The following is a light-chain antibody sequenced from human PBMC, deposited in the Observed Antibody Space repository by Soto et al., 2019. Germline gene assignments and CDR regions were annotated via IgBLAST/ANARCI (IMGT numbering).Light chain of an antibody. J-gene: IGKJ4*01. Sequence: EIVMTQSPATLSVSPGERATLSCRASQSVSSNLAWYQQKPGQAPRLLIYGASTRATGIPARFSGSGSGTEFTLTISSPQSEDSAVYYCQQYNNWPPGLTFGGGTKVEIK. CDR1: QSVSSN. CDR2: GAS. V-gene: IGKV3-15*01. CDR3: QQYNNWPPGLT.